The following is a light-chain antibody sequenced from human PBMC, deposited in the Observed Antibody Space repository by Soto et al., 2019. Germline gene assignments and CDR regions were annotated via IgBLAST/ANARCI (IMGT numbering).Light chain of an antibody. V-gene: IGKV1-12*01. CDR3: QQANSFPIT. CDR2: TAS. J-gene: IGKJ5*01. CDR1: QGISSW. Sequence: DIQMTQSPSSVSASVGDNVTITCRASQGISSWLAWYQQKPGKAPNLLIYTASSLQSEXTSRFRGSGSGTDFILTIRSLQSEDFATYYCQQANSFPITFGQGTRLEIK.